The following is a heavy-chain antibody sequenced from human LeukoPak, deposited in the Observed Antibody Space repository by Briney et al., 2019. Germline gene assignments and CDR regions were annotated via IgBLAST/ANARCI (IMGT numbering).Heavy chain of an antibody. J-gene: IGHJ5*02. D-gene: IGHD3-10*01. V-gene: IGHV4-34*01. Sequence: PSETLSLTCAVYGGSFSGYYWSWIRQPPGKGLEWIGEINHSGSTNYNPSLKSRVTISVDTSKNQFSLKLSSVTAADTAVYYCARYILSGKNMVRGMNWFDPWGQGTLVTVSS. CDR1: GGSFSGYY. CDR3: ARYILSGKNMVRGMNWFDP. CDR2: INHSGST.